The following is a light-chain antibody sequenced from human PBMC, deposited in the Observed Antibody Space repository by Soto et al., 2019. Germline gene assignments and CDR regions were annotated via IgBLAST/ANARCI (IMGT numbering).Light chain of an antibody. CDR3: KQYNTYPWT. V-gene: IGKV1-9*01. CDR2: GGY. Sequence: DIHLTQSPSILSASVGDRVTLTCRASQDVSDFLAWYQHAPGKAPNLLIYGGYTLQSGVQSRFSGSGSGTDFTLTISRLHPDDFATYYCKQYNTYPWTFGQGTKVDIK. CDR1: QDVSDF. J-gene: IGKJ1*01.